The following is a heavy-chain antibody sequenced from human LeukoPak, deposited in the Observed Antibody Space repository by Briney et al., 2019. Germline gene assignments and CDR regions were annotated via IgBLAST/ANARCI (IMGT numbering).Heavy chain of an antibody. CDR1: GFTFSSYR. CDR3: ASDDYGAFDI. D-gene: IGHD4-17*01. V-gene: IGHV3-21*01. J-gene: IGHJ3*02. CDR2: ISSSSTYI. Sequence: GGSLRLSCVASGFTFSSYRMNWVRQAPGKGLEWFSSISSSSTYINYADSVKGRFTISRDNAKNSLSLQMNSLRAEDTAVYYCASDDYGAFDIWGQGTMVTVSS.